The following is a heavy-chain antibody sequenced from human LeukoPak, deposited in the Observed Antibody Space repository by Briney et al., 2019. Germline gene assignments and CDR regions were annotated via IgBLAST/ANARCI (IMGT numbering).Heavy chain of an antibody. CDR1: GFTFGDYA. Sequence: GGSLRLSCTASGFTFGDYAISWVRQAPGKGLGWGGFIRSKAYGGTTEYAASVKGRFTISRDDSKSIAYLQMNSLKTEDTAVYYCTRDHYVWGSYRSRWAFDIWGQGTMVTVSS. CDR3: TRDHYVWGSYRSRWAFDI. J-gene: IGHJ3*02. CDR2: IRSKAYGGTT. V-gene: IGHV3-49*04. D-gene: IGHD3-16*02.